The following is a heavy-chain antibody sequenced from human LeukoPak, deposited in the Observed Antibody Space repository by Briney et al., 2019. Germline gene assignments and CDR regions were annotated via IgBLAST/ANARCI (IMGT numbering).Heavy chain of an antibody. Sequence: SETLSLTCTVSGASISSGSYYWTWIRQPAGKGLEWIGRVYTSGNTNYNPSLKSRVTISLDTSKNQFSLRLNSVTAADTAVYYRARGAGSYDVYYFDYWGQGTLVTVSS. V-gene: IGHV4-61*02. CDR1: GASISSGSYY. D-gene: IGHD3-10*01. J-gene: IGHJ4*02. CDR2: VYTSGNT. CDR3: ARGAGSYDVYYFDY.